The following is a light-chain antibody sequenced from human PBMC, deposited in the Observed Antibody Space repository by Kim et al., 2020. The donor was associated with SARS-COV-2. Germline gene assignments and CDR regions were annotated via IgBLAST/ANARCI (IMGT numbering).Light chain of an antibody. V-gene: IGLV4-69*02. CDR3: QTWGTGTVV. CDR1: SGHSTYA. Sequence: QPVLTQSPSASASLGASVKLTCTLSSGHSTYAIAWHQQQPGKGPRSLMKVNSDGRHIKGDGIPDRFSGSSSGAERYLTISSLQSEDDADYYCQTWGTGTVVFGGGTQLTVL. J-gene: IGLJ2*01. CDR2: VNSDGRH.